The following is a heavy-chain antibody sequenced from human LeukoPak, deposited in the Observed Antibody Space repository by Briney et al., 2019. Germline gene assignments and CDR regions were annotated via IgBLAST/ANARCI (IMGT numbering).Heavy chain of an antibody. Sequence: SETLSLTCTVSGGSISSYYWSWIRQPPGKGLEWIGYIYYSGSTNYNPSLKSRVTISVDTSKNQFSLKLSSVTAADTAVYYCARNRYYDSSGYSPYYYYYYSMDVWGQGTMVTVSS. CDR2: IYYSGST. CDR3: ARNRYYDSSGYSPYYYYYYSMDV. V-gene: IGHV4-59*01. CDR1: GGSISSYY. D-gene: IGHD3-22*01. J-gene: IGHJ6*02.